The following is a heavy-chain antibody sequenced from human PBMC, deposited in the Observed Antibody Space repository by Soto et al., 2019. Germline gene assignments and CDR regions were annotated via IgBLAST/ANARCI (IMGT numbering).Heavy chain of an antibody. CDR2: ISAYNGNT. Sequence: QVQLVQSGAEVKKPGASVKVSCKASGYTFTSYGISWVRQAPGQGLEWMGWISAYNGNTNYAQKLQGRVTMTTDRSTGTAYMELRSLRCDDTAVYYCASSYGDTYFDYWGQGTLVTVSS. J-gene: IGHJ4*02. CDR1: GYTFTSYG. D-gene: IGHD4-17*01. CDR3: ASSYGDTYFDY. V-gene: IGHV1-18*01.